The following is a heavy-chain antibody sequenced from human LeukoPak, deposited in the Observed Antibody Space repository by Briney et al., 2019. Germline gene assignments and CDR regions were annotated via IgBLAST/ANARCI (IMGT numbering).Heavy chain of an antibody. D-gene: IGHD1-26*01. CDR1: GYTFTSYG. CDR3: ARDFESEEWELLPGDY. CDR2: ISAYNGNT. J-gene: IGHJ4*02. Sequence: ASVKVSCKASGYTFTSYGISWVRQAPGQGLECMGWISAYNGNTNYAQKLQGRVTMTTDTSTSTAYMELGSLRSDDTAVYYCARDFESEEWELLPGDYWGQGTLVTVSS. V-gene: IGHV1-18*01.